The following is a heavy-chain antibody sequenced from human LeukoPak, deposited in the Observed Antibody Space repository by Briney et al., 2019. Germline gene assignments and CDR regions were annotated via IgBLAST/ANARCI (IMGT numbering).Heavy chain of an antibody. V-gene: IGHV4-59*01. CDR1: GGSISSYY. CDR2: IYYSGST. CDR3: ARSGDSVVVPASNWFDP. J-gene: IGHJ5*02. D-gene: IGHD2-2*01. Sequence: SETLSLTCTVSGGSISSYYWSWIRQPPGKGLEWIGYIYYSGSTNYNPSLKSRVTISVDTSKNQFSLKLSSVTAADTAVYYCARSGDSVVVPASNWFDPWGQGTLVTVSS.